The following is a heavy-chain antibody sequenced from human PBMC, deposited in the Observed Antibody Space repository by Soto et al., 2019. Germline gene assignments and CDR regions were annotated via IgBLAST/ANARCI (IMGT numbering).Heavy chain of an antibody. CDR2: FDPEDGDT. CDR1: GYTLTESS. D-gene: IGHD1-26*01. Sequence: ASVKVSCKVSGYTLTESSLHWVRQAPGKGLEWMGGFDPEDGDTIYAQKFQGRVTMTEVTSTDTAYMELRSLKSGDTAVYYCAALPSGSYSFYFDSWGQGTLVTVSS. J-gene: IGHJ4*02. CDR3: AALPSGSYSFYFDS. V-gene: IGHV1-24*01.